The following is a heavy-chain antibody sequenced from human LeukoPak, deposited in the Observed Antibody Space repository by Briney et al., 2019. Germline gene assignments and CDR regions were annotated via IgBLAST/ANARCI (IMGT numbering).Heavy chain of an antibody. CDR1: GYTFTSYD. CDR2: MNPNSGNT. V-gene: IGHV1-8*03. D-gene: IGHD5-12*01. CDR3: ARWLKDEYYFDY. J-gene: IGHJ4*02. Sequence: ASVKVSCKASGYTFTSYDINWVRQATGQGLEWMGWMNPNSGNTGYAQKFQGRVTITRNTSISTAYMELSSLRSEDTAVYYCARWLKDEYYFDYWGQGTLVTVSS.